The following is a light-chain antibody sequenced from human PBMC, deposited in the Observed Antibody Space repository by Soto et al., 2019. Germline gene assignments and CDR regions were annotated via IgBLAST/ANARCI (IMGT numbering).Light chain of an antibody. J-gene: IGKJ2*01. CDR1: QSVSNSY. CDR3: QQYGSSPFT. V-gene: IGKV3-20*01. CDR2: GAS. Sequence: EILLTQSPGTLSLSPGERATPFCRASQSVSNSYFTWYQQKPGQPPRLIIYGASGRATGIPDRFSGSGSGTDFTLTISRLEPEDFAVYYCQQYGSSPFTFSQGTKVEI.